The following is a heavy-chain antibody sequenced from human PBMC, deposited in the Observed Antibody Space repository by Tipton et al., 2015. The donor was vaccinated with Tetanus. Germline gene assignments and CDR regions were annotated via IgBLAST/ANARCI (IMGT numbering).Heavy chain of an antibody. D-gene: IGHD2-2*02. Sequence: SLRLSCAASGFTFSNYAMNWVRQSPLRGLEWVSGISGSGDETHYADSVKGRFSISRDNSKNTLYLQMNSLRAEDTALYYCAKSLYGGTDYWGQGTLVTVSS. CDR1: GFTFSNYA. CDR3: AKSLYGGTDY. J-gene: IGHJ4*02. V-gene: IGHV3-23*01. CDR2: ISGSGDET.